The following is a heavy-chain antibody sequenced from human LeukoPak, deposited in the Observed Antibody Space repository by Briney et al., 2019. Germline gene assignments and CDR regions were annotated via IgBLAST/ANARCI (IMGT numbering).Heavy chain of an antibody. V-gene: IGHV3-30*02. CDR1: GFTFNRYG. CDR2: IRYDGNNK. J-gene: IGHJ4*02. D-gene: IGHD4-17*01. Sequence: PGGSLRLSCAASGFTFNRYGMHWVRQAPGKGLEWVAFIRYDGNNKYYADSVKGRFTIFRDNSKYTLYLQMNSLRAEDTALYYCAKEIWPTVTIPGRTYFDYWGQGALVTVSS. CDR3: AKEIWPTVTIPGRTYFDY.